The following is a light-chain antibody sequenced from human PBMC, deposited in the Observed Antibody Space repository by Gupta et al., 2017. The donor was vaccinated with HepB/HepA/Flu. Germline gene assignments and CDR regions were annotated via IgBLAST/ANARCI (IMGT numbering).Light chain of an antibody. Sequence: EIPLPQSPATLSLSPGARATLSCRASQSGSSSLAWYQQKPGQAPRLLIYAASNRATGIPASFSGSGSGTDFTLTISRLEPEDFAVYSCQRSSNWPLLTFGGGTKVEIK. CDR3: QRSSNWPLLT. J-gene: IGKJ4*01. CDR2: AAS. CDR1: QSGSSS. V-gene: IGKV3-11*01.